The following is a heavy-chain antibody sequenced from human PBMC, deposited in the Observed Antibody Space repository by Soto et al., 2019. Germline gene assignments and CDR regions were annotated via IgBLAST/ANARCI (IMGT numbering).Heavy chain of an antibody. D-gene: IGHD3-3*01. Sequence: PGGSLRLSCAASGFIFSDYGMHWVRQAPGKGLEWMSIISSDGNNKYYTDSVKGRFTISRDNFKNTLYLQMNSLRVEDTAVYYCAKNHLPQSYYDLPWFDPWGQGTLVTV. CDR1: GFIFSDYG. V-gene: IGHV3-30*18. CDR3: AKNHLPQSYYDLPWFDP. J-gene: IGHJ5*02. CDR2: ISSDGNNK.